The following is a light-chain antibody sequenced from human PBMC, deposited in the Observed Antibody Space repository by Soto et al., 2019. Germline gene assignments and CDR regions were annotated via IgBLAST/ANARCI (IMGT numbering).Light chain of an antibody. CDR2: AAS. V-gene: IGKV1-8*01. J-gene: IGKJ1*01. CDR1: QGISSY. Sequence: MTQSPSSLSAKTGDRVTITCRASQGISSYLAWYQQKPGKAPKLLIYAASTLQSGVPSRFSGSGSGTDFTLTISCLQSDDFATYYCQQYNSYSWTFGQGTIV. CDR3: QQYNSYSWT.